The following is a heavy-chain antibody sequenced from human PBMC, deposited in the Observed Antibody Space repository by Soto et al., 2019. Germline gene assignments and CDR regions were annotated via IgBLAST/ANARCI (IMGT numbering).Heavy chain of an antibody. D-gene: IGHD3-10*01. CDR1: GDSISSSNYF. Sequence: PSETLSLTCSVSGDSISSSNYFWGWIRQPPGKGLEYIGNIYYSGSTEYNPSLKSRLTISVDTSKDQFSLKLSSVTAADTAVYYCASSRGYYYYYGMDVWGQGTTVTVSS. J-gene: IGHJ6*02. CDR2: IYYSGST. CDR3: ASSRGYYYYYGMDV. V-gene: IGHV4-39*07.